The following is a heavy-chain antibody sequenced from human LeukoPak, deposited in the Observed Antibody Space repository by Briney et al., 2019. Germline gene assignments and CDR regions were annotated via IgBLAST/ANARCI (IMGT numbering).Heavy chain of an antibody. CDR1: GFTFSDYY. V-gene: IGHV3-7*01. D-gene: IGHD1-26*01. CDR2: IKQDGSEK. CDR3: ARVGIAGGAEDY. J-gene: IGHJ4*02. Sequence: GGSLRLSCAASGFTFSDYYMSWIRQAPGKGLEWVANIKQDGSEKYYVDSVKGRFTISRDNAKNSLYLQMNSLRAEDTAVYYCARVGIAGGAEDYWGQGTLVTVSS.